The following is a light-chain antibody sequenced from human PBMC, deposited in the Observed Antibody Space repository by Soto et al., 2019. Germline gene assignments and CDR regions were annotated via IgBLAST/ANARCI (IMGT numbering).Light chain of an antibody. Sequence: EIVLTQSPGTLSLSPGERATLSCRASQSVSSSYLAWYQQKPGQAPRLLIYGASIRATGIPDRFSGSGAGTDFTLTISRLEPEDFAVYYCQQYGSSPPYTFGQGTTLEIK. CDR1: QSVSSSY. CDR3: QQYGSSPPYT. J-gene: IGKJ2*01. CDR2: GAS. V-gene: IGKV3-20*01.